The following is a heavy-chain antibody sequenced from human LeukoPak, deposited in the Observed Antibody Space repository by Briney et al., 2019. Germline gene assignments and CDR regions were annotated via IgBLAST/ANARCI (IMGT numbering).Heavy chain of an antibody. CDR1: GGSVSNYY. D-gene: IGHD7-27*01. CDR3: ATRKLGNDY. CDR2: IYYTET. V-gene: IGHV4-59*02. Sequence: SETPSLTCAVYGGSVSNYYWSWIRQSPGKGLEWIGYIYYTETSYNPSLKSRVTISADTSKNQFSLKLYSVTAADTAVYYCATRKLGNDYWGQGTLVTVSS. J-gene: IGHJ4*02.